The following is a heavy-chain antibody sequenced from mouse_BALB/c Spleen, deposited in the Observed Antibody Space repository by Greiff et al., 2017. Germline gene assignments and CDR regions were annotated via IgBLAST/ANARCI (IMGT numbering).Heavy chain of an antibody. CDR2: IYPGNSDT. J-gene: IGHJ1*01. Sequence: VQLKESGTVLARPGASVKMSCKASGYTFTSYWMHWVKQRPGQGLEWIGAIYPGNSDTSYNQKFKGKAKLTAVTSTSTAYMELSSLTNEDSAVYYCTRVPHYYGSSYWYFDVWGAGTTVTVAS. D-gene: IGHD1-1*01. V-gene: IGHV1-5*01. CDR1: GYTFTSYW. CDR3: TRVPHYYGSSYWYFDV.